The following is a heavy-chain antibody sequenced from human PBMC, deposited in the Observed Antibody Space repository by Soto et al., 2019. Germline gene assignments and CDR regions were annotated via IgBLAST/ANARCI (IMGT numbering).Heavy chain of an antibody. J-gene: IGHJ4*02. D-gene: IGHD3-22*01. Sequence: SETLSLTCTVSGAAINSYYWTWIRQAPGMGLEWIGYIYHTGSTNYNPSLESRVTVSVDRSRNQFSLELRSVTAADTAVYYCARVDGYFFFFDNWGQGTQVTVSS. V-gene: IGHV4-59*01. CDR1: GAAINSYY. CDR2: IYHTGST. CDR3: ARVDGYFFFFDN.